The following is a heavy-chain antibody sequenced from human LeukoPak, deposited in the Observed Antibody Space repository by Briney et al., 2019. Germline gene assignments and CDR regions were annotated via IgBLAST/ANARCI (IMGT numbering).Heavy chain of an antibody. Sequence: SETLSLTCTVSGGSISSYYWSWIRQPAGKGLEWIGRIYTSGSNNYNPSLKSRVTMSVDTSKNQFSLKLSSVTAADTAVYYCARVVLRFGVIAVATGGLANWFDPWGQGTLVTVSS. V-gene: IGHV4-4*07. CDR3: ARVVLRFGVIAVATGGLANWFDP. J-gene: IGHJ5*02. CDR1: GGSISSYY. D-gene: IGHD3-10*01. CDR2: IYTSGSN.